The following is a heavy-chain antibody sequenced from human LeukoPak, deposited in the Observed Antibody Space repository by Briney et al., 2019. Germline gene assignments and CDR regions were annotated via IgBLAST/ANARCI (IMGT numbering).Heavy chain of an antibody. V-gene: IGHV4-39*01. D-gene: IGHD1-26*01. CDR1: GGSISSSSYY. CDR2: FYYSGST. Sequence: SETLSLTCTVSGGSISSSSYYWGWIRQPPGKGLKWIGSFYYSGSTHYNPSLKSRVTISLDTSKNQFSLRLSSVTAADTALYYCARLGGTYYGDFDSWGQGTLDTVSS. J-gene: IGHJ4*02. CDR3: ARLGGTYYGDFDS.